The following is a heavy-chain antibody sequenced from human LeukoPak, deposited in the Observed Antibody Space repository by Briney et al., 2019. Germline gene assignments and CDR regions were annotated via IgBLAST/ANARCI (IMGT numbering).Heavy chain of an antibody. CDR1: GYTFSSYS. Sequence: GGSLRLSCAASGYTFSSYSMNWVRQAPGKGLEWVSSISSSSSYIYYADSVKGRFTISRDNAKNSLYLQMNSLIAEDTAVYYCARAQGTVTRYFDYWGRGTLVTVSS. V-gene: IGHV3-21*01. CDR2: ISSSSSYI. CDR3: ARAQGTVTRYFDY. D-gene: IGHD4-17*01. J-gene: IGHJ4*02.